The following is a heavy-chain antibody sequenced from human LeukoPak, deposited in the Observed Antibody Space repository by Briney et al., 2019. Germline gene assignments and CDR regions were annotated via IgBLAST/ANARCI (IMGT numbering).Heavy chain of an antibody. CDR1: GFTFGSYE. CDR3: ARGDYYDSSGSHVWYFDL. Sequence: GGSLRLSCAASGFTFGSYEMNWVRQAPGKGLEWVSYISSSGSTIYYADSVKGRFTISRDNAKNSLYLQMNSLRAEDTAVYYCARGDYYDSSGSHVWYFDLWGRGTLVTVSS. CDR2: ISSSGSTI. J-gene: IGHJ2*01. D-gene: IGHD3-22*01. V-gene: IGHV3-48*03.